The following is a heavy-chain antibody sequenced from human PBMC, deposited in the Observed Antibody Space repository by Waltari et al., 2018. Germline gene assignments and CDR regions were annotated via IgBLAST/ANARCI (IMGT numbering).Heavy chain of an antibody. J-gene: IGHJ2*01. D-gene: IGHD3-10*01. V-gene: IGHV4-59*01. CDR3: ARVGGTHYYGSGSYYGPWYFDL. CDR1: GGSISSYY. CDR2: NHYSGST. Sequence: QVQLQESGPGLVKPSETLSLTCTVSGGSISSYYWSWIRQPPGKGLEWIGYNHYSGSTNYNPSLQSRVTISVDTSKNQFSLKLGSVTAADTAVYYCARVGGTHYYGSGSYYGPWYFDLWGRGTLVTVSS.